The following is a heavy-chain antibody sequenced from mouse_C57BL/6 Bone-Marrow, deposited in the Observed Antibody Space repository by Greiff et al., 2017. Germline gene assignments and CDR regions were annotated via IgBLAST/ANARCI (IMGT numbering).Heavy chain of an antibody. CDR1: GYTFTDYE. J-gene: IGHJ1*03. Sequence: VQLQQSGAELVRPGASVTLSCKASGYTFTDYEMHWVKQTPVHGLEWIGAIDPETGGTAYNQKFKGKAILTADKSSSTAYMELRSLTSEDSAVYYCLWLRRDWYFDVWGTGTTVTVSS. V-gene: IGHV1-15*01. CDR3: LWLRRDWYFDV. D-gene: IGHD2-2*01. CDR2: IDPETGGT.